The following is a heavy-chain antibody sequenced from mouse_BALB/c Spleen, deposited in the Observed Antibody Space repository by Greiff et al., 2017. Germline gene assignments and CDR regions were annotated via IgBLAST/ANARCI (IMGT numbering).Heavy chain of an antibody. CDR2: ISYSGST. Sequence: VQLQQSGPSLVKPSQTLSLTCSVTGDSITSGYWNWIRKFPGNKLEYMGYISYSGSTYYNPSLKSRISITRDTSKNQYYLQLNSVTTEDTATYYCARRYGKGYYAMDYWGQGTSVTVSS. J-gene: IGHJ4*01. V-gene: IGHV3-8*02. CDR1: GDSITSGY. CDR3: ARRYGKGYYAMDY. D-gene: IGHD2-10*02.